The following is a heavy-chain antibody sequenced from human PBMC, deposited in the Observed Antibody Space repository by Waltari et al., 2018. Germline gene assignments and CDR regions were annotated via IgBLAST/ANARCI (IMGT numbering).Heavy chain of an antibody. CDR3: ARPVGNET. D-gene: IGHD1-26*01. J-gene: IGHJ5*02. CDR2: IYSGGST. V-gene: IGHV3-53*01. CDR1: GFSVSGVY. Sequence: EVQLVESGGGLVQPGGSLRLSCAASGFSVSGVYMTWVRQAPVKGLQWVSIIYSGGSTYYADSVKGRFTISRDNSKNTVFLQMNSLRVDDTAVYYCARPVGNETWGQGTLVTVSS.